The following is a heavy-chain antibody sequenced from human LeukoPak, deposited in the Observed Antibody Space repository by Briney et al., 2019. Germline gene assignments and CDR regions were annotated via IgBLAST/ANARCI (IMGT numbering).Heavy chain of an antibody. CDR3: AKTPDYCPNGVCYTLHYFDY. J-gene: IGHJ4*02. CDR1: GFTFSNDA. D-gene: IGHD2-8*01. V-gene: IGHV3-23*01. Sequence: GGSLRLSCAASGFTFSNDAMTWVRQAPGKGLEWVSTISGGGDSTYYADSVRGRFTISRDDSKSTLYLQMNSLRAEDTAVYYCAKTPDYCPNGVCYTLHYFDYWGQGTLVTVSS. CDR2: ISGGGDST.